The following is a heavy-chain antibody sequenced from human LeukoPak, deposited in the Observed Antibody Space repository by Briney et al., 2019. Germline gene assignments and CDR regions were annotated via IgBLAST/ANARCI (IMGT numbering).Heavy chain of an antibody. CDR3: AKDRISGDGDLHLDY. D-gene: IGHD4-17*01. J-gene: IGHJ4*02. Sequence: GGSLRLSCAASGFTFRDSAMTWVRHVPGKGLEWVSLISYSGGNAYYADSVKGRLTISRDNSKSTLYLQMNSLRAEDTAIYYCAKDRISGDGDLHLDYWGQGTLVTVSS. CDR2: ISYSGGNA. CDR1: GFTFRDSA. V-gene: IGHV3-23*01.